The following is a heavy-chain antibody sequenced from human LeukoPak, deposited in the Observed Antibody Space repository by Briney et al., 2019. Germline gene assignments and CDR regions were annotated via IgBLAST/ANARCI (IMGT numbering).Heavy chain of an antibody. CDR1: GFTFSDFP. CDR2: ILPSSVEI. J-gene: IGHJ4*02. Sequence: GGSLRLSCAASGFTFSDFPMICVRQAPGKGLEWVSTILPSSVEIHYADSVKGRFTISRDNSRSTLSLQMDSLRAEDTATYYCATYRQIQVPFEFWGQGTLVTVSS. D-gene: IGHD5-18*01. CDR3: ATYRQIQVPFEF. V-gene: IGHV3-23*01.